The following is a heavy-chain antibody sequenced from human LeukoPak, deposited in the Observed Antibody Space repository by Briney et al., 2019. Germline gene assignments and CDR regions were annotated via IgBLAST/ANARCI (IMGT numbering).Heavy chain of an antibody. CDR3: AREKPHGSGSHLALDY. CDR1: GGSISSSSYY. D-gene: IGHD3-10*01. J-gene: IGHJ4*02. V-gene: IGHV4-39*02. CDR2: IYYSGST. Sequence: PSETLSLTCTVSGGSISSSSYYWGWIRQPPGKGLEWIGSIYYSGSTYYNPSLKSRVTISVDTSKNQFSLKLSSVTAADTAVYYCAREKPHGSGSHLALDYWGQGTLVTVSS.